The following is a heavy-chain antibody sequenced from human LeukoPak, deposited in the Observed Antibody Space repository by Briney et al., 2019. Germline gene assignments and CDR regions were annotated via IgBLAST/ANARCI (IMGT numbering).Heavy chain of an antibody. V-gene: IGHV1-69*04. J-gene: IGHJ4*02. D-gene: IGHD1-26*01. CDR2: IIPILGIA. Sequence: SVKVSCKASGGTFSSYTISWVRQAPGQGLEWMGRIIPILGIANYAQKFQGRVTITADKSTSTAYMELSSLRSEDTAVYCCARESRVGTYYFDYWGQGTLVTVSS. CDR3: ARESRVGTYYFDY. CDR1: GGTFSSYT.